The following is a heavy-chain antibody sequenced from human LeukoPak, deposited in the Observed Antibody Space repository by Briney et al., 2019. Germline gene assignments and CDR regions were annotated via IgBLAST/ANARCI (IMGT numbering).Heavy chain of an antibody. D-gene: IGHD3-10*01. CDR3: TRGGGDS. Sequence: PGGSLRLSCAASGFSFSSSWMSWVRQVPGKGLEWVANIELDEAQKSYVDFVKGRFTISRDNAKNSLYLQMNSLRAEDTAMYYCTRGGGDSWGQGTLVTVSS. CDR1: GFSFSSSW. CDR2: IELDEAQK. V-gene: IGHV3-7*01. J-gene: IGHJ4*02.